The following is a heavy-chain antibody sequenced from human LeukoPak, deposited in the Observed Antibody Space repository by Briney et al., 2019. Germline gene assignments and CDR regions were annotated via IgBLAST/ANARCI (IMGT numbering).Heavy chain of an antibody. CDR3: GRWYTGFDP. CDR2: IRSKAYGGTT. CDR1: GFTFSSYW. J-gene: IGHJ5*02. V-gene: IGHV3-49*04. Sequence: GGSLRLSCAASGFTFSSYWMSWVRQAPGKGLEWVGFIRSKAYGGTTEYAASVKGRFTISRDDSKSIAYLQMNSLKTEDTAVYYCGRWYTGFDPWGQGTLVTVSS. D-gene: IGHD4-23*01.